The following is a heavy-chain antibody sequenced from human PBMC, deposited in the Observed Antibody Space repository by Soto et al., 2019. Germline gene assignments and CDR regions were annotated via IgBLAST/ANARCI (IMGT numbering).Heavy chain of an antibody. CDR3: AKRSSSSTFDY. Sequence: EVQLLESGGGLVQPGASLRLSCAASGFTFSSYAMSWVRQAPGKGLEWVSVISGSDDSTYYADSVKGRFTISRDNSKNTLYLQMNSLRAEDTAVYYCAKRSSSSTFDYCGQGTLVTVSS. CDR2: ISGSDDST. V-gene: IGHV3-23*01. CDR1: GFTFSSYA. D-gene: IGHD6-6*01. J-gene: IGHJ4*02.